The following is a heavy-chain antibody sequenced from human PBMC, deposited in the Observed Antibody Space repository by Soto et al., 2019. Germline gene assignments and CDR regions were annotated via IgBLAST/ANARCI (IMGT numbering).Heavy chain of an antibody. D-gene: IGHD4-17*01. Sequence: PGGSLRLSCVASGFTFSNYAMPWVRQAPGKGLGWVAVISSDGSEKYYLDSVRDRFTISRDNSKNTLYLQMNTLRPEDTAMYYCANSWTTLTTGFDFWGQGALVTVCS. V-gene: IGHV3-30*18. J-gene: IGHJ4*02. CDR1: GFTFSNYA. CDR3: ANSWTTLTTGFDF. CDR2: ISSDGSEK.